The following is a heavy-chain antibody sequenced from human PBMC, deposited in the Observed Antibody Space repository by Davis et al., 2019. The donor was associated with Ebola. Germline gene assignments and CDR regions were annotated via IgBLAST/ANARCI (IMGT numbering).Heavy chain of an antibody. CDR3: ARGRPSTVTTDYYAMDV. D-gene: IGHD4-17*01. Sequence: MPSETLSLTCTVSGGSISSGGYYWSWIRQHPGKGLEWIGYIYFSGSTSYNPSLKSRVSISVDTSKNQFSLRLSSVTAADTAVYYCARGRPSTVTTDYYAMDVWGKGTTVTVSS. CDR1: GGSISSGGYY. J-gene: IGHJ6*04. CDR2: IYFSGST. V-gene: IGHV4-31*03.